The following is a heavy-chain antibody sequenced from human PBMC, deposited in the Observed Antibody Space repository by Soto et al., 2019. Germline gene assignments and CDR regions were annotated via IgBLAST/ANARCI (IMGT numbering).Heavy chain of an antibody. V-gene: IGHV3-9*01. J-gene: IGHJ4*02. D-gene: IGHD3-10*01. CDR3: LKDAPNGSIDD. Sequence: VQVVASGGGLVQPGRSLRLSCAVSGFRFEQYVMHWVRQGPGKGLEFVATVSPTGDTVAYADSVEGRFTVSRDNAKNSLSLQMISLKGDDTAFYYCLKDAPNGSIDDWGQGSLVTVSS. CDR2: VSPTGDTV. CDR1: GFRFEQYV.